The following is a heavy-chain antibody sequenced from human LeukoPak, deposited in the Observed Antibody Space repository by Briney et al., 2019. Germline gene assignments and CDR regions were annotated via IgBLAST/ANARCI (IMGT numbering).Heavy chain of an antibody. CDR1: GFTFSSYE. Sequence: PGGSLRLSCAASGFTFSSYEMNWVRQAPGKGLEWVSAIRSSGASTYYADSVKGRFTISRDNSKNTLYLQMNSLRAEDTAVYYCANRGIVVVSNIGSAAQYWGQGTLVTVSS. V-gene: IGHV3-23*01. CDR3: ANRGIVVVSNIGSAAQY. J-gene: IGHJ4*02. CDR2: IRSSGAST. D-gene: IGHD3-22*01.